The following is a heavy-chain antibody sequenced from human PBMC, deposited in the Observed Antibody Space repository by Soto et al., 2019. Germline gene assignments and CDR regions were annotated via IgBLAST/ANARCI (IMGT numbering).Heavy chain of an antibody. CDR1: GGTFSSYA. Sequence: GASVKVSCKASGGTFSSYAISWVRQAPGQGLEWMGGIIPIFGTANYAQKFQGRVTITADESTSTAYMELSSLRSEDTAVYYCARDNGYSGYDYFDYWGQGTLVTVSS. V-gene: IGHV1-69*13. CDR3: ARDNGYSGYDYFDY. J-gene: IGHJ4*02. D-gene: IGHD5-12*01. CDR2: IIPIFGTA.